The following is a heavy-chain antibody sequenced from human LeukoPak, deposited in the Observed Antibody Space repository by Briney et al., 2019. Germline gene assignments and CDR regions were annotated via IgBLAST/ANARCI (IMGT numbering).Heavy chain of an antibody. D-gene: IGHD3-3*01. CDR1: GITFSNAW. CDR2: IKSKTDGGTT. V-gene: IGHV3-15*01. Sequence: PGASLQISCAASGITFSNAWMCWVRQAPGKVLEWVGLIKSKTDGGTTDYAAPVKAIFTISSDDSKHTLYLQMNSLKTEATAVYYCTTDSRPNEDFWREILDMGFDYWGQGTLVTVSS. J-gene: IGHJ4*02. CDR3: TTDSRPNEDFWREILDMGFDY.